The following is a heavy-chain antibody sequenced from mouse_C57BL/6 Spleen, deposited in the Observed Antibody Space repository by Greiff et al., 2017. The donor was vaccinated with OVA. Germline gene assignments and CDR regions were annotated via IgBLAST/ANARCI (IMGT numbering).Heavy chain of an antibody. J-gene: IGHJ4*01. V-gene: IGHV1-26*01. CDR3: ARGVVATPYYAMDY. CDR2: INPNNGGT. CDR1: GYTFTDYY. D-gene: IGHD1-1*01. Sequence: VQLQQSGPELVKPGASVKISCKASGYTFTDYYMNWVKQSHGKSLEWIGDINPNNGGTSYNQKFKGKATLTVDKSSSTAYMELRSLTSEDSAVYYCARGVVATPYYAMDYWGQGTSVTVSS.